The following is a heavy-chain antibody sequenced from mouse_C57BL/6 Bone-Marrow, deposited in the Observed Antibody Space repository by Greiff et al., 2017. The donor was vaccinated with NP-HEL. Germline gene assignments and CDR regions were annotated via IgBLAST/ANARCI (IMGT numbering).Heavy chain of an antibody. CDR1: GFTFTDYY. V-gene: IGHV7-3*01. D-gene: IGHD1-1*01. J-gene: IGHJ4*01. CDR2: IRNKANGYTT. Sequence: EVKLVESGGGLVQPGGSLSLSCAASGFTFTDYYMSWVRQPPGKALEWLGFIRNKANGYTTEYSASVKGRFTISRDNSQSILYLQMNALRAEDSATYYCARWRSGSSHVEYWGQGTSVTVSS. CDR3: ARWRSGSSHVEY.